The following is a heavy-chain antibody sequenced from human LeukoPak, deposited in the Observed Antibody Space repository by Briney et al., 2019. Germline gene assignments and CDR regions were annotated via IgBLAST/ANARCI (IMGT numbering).Heavy chain of an antibody. CDR3: AKGAYYDFWSGYYTGANYYYYMDV. CDR2: ITRESIYT. J-gene: IGHJ6*03. CDR1: GFSFDNYN. Sequence: GGSLRLSCAASGFSFDNYNMNWVRQTPGKGLEWVSSITRESIYTFYADSVKGRFTISRDNSKNTLYLQMNSLRAEDTAVYYCAKGAYYDFWSGYYTGANYYYYMDVWGKGTTVTVSS. D-gene: IGHD3-3*01. V-gene: IGHV3-21*04.